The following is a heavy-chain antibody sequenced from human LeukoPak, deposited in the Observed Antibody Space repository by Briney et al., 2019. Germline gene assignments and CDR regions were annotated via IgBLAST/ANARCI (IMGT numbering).Heavy chain of an antibody. D-gene: IGHD3-3*01. CDR1: GFTFNTYN. CDR3: ARDRFRFLEWLLHYYYYMDV. J-gene: IGHJ6*03. CDR2: ISGSGTSI. Sequence: PGGSLRLSCAASGFTFNTYNLNWVRQAPGKGLEWVSSISGSGTSIYYADSVKGRFTISRDNANNSLYLQMNSLRAEDTAVYYCARDRFRFLEWLLHYYYYMDVWGKGTTVTVSS. V-gene: IGHV3-21*06.